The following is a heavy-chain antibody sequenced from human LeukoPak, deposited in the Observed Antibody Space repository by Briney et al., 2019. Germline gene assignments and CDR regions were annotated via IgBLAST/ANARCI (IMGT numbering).Heavy chain of an antibody. CDR1: GGSFNNNYYY. CDR3: AKRVRIAVAGSRAGDALDV. D-gene: IGHD6-19*01. CDR2: IQYGVST. J-gene: IGHJ3*01. Sequence: PSETLSLTCIVSGGSFNNNYYYWSWIRQSPGTGLEWIGYIQYGVSTNYNPSLRSRVTISIDTSKNQFSLKLNSVTAADTAVYYCAKRVRIAVAGSRAGDALDVWGQGTKVTVSS. V-gene: IGHV4-61*01.